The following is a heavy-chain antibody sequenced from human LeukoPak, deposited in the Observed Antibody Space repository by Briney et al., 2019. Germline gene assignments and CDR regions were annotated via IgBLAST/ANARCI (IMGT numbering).Heavy chain of an antibody. CDR1: GFTFSDYF. CDR3: ARVGYYGMDV. V-gene: IGHV3-11*01. CDR2: VSSSGSTI. J-gene: IGHJ6*02. Sequence: GGSLRLSCAASGFTFSDYFMTWIRQAPGKGLEWVSYVSSSGSTIYYADSVKGRFTISRDNAKNSLYVQMNSLRAEDTAVYYCARVGYYGMDVWGQGTTVTVSS.